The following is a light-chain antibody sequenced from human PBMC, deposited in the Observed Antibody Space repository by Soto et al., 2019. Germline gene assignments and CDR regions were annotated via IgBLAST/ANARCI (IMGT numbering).Light chain of an antibody. Sequence: EIVLPQSPGTLSLSPWERATLSCRASQSVSSSYLVWHQQKPGQAPRLLIYAASRRATGIPDRFSGSGSGTDFTLTISRLEPEDFAVYYCQQYGSSPWTCGQGTKGDI. CDR2: AAS. CDR3: QQYGSSPWT. J-gene: IGKJ1*01. V-gene: IGKV3-20*01. CDR1: QSVSSSY.